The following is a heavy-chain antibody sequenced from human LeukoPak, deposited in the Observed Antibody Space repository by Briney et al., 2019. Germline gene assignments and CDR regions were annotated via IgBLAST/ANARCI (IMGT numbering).Heavy chain of an antibody. V-gene: IGHV3-23*01. D-gene: IGHD6-13*01. J-gene: IGHJ4*02. CDR3: AKPLGSSWDYFDY. CDR2: ISGSGGST. CDR1: GFVFSNYV. Sequence: GGSLRLSCAASGFVFSNYVMNWVRQAPGKGLEWVSSISGSGGSTYYADSVKGRFTISRDNSKNTLYLQMNSLRAEDAAVYSCAKPLGSSWDYFDYWGQGTLVTVSS.